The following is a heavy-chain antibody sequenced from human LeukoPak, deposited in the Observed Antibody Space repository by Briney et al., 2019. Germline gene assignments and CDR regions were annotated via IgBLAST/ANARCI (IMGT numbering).Heavy chain of an antibody. J-gene: IGHJ4*02. D-gene: IGHD3-22*01. CDR3: ARDFRGGYPSFDY. Sequence: GGSLRLSCAASGFTFSSYSMNWVRQAPGKGLGWVSSISSSSSYIYYADSVKGRFTISRDNAKNSLYLQMNSLRAEDTAVYYCARDFRGGYPSFDYWGQGTLVTVSS. CDR1: GFTFSSYS. CDR2: ISSSSSYI. V-gene: IGHV3-21*01.